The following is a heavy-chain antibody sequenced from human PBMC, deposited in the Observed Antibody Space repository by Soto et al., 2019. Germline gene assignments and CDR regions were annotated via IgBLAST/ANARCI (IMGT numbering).Heavy chain of an antibody. D-gene: IGHD3-22*01. Sequence: PGGSLRLSCAASGFTVSSNYMSWVRQAPGKGLEWVSVIYSGGSTYYADSVKGRFTISRDNSKNTLYLQMNSLRAEDTAVYYCARGHDSSGYYPYAFDIWGQGTMVTVSS. CDR1: GFTVSSNY. CDR2: IYSGGST. CDR3: ARGHDSSGYYPYAFDI. J-gene: IGHJ3*02. V-gene: IGHV3-66*01.